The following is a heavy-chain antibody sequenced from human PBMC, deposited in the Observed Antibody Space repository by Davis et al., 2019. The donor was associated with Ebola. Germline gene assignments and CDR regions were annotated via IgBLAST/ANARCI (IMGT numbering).Heavy chain of an antibody. Sequence: GESLKISCVASGFTFSDHFMIWIRQAPGKGLEWVSHISSGHARVYYAGSVKGRFPISRDNSKNSLDLQMNSLRVQDPAVYSCGGAVYGLWKCEGDCYYGLDVWGQGTTVTVSS. J-gene: IGHJ6*02. V-gene: IGHV3-11*01. CDR2: ISSGHARV. D-gene: IGHD3-16*01. CDR1: GFTFSDHF. CDR3: GGAVYGLWKCEGDCYYGLDV.